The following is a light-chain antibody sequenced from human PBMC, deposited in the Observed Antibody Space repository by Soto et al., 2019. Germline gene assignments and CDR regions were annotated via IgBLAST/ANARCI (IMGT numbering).Light chain of an antibody. V-gene: IGKV1-39*01. CDR2: AAS. Sequence: DIQMTQSPSSLSASVGDRVTITCRTSQSIRSTLNWYQQKPGKAPNLLIYAASRLQSGVPSRFSVSGSGTDFTLTISSLQPADFATYYCQQSYSTPFTIGPGTQVDIK. J-gene: IGKJ3*01. CDR3: QQSYSTPFT. CDR1: QSIRST.